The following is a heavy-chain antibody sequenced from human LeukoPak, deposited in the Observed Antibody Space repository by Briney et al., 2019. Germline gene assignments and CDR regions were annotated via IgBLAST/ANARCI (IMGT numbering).Heavy chain of an antibody. Sequence: ASVKVSCKASGYTFTSYAMNWVRQAPGQRPEWMGRINTNTGNPTHAQGFTGRFVFSLDTSVTTAYLQISSLKAEDTAMYYCARRYSSGYVDYWGQGTLVTVPS. D-gene: IGHD3-22*01. CDR2: INTNTGNP. J-gene: IGHJ4*02. CDR3: ARRYSSGYVDY. V-gene: IGHV7-4-1*02. CDR1: GYTFTSYA.